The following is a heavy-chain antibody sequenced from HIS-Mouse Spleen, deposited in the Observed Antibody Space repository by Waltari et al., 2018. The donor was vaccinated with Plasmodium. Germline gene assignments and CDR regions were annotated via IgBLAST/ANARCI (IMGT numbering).Heavy chain of an antibody. CDR1: GFTFDDYA. Sequence: EVQLVESGGGLVQPGRSLSLSCAASGFTFDDYAMHWVWQAPGKGLEWVSGISWNSGSIGYADSVKGRFTISRDNAKNSLYLQMNSLRAEDTALYYCAKARGSSSAFDIWGQGTMVTVSS. V-gene: IGHV3-9*01. CDR2: ISWNSGSI. D-gene: IGHD6-6*01. CDR3: AKARGSSSAFDI. J-gene: IGHJ3*02.